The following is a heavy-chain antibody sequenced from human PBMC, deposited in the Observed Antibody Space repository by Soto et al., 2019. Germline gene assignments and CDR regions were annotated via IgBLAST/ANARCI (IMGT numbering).Heavy chain of an antibody. CDR3: ARTRGYCTGGTCYFDY. Sequence: QVQLVQSGAEVKKPGASVKVSCKASGYIFTSYGISWVRQAPGQGPEWMGWISAYYGDTNYAQKLQGRVTMTTDTSTTKAYMELRSLGSDDTAVYYCARTRGYCTGGTCYFDYWGQGTLVTVSS. J-gene: IGHJ4*02. D-gene: IGHD2-8*02. V-gene: IGHV1-18*01. CDR1: GYIFTSYG. CDR2: ISAYYGDT.